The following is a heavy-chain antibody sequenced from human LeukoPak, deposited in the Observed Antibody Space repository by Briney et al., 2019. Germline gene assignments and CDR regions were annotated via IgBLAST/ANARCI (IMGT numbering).Heavy chain of an antibody. CDR2: IYYSGST. CDR1: GGSISSGSYY. J-gene: IGHJ3*02. CDR3: ARHLYGSSTGAFDI. D-gene: IGHD1-26*01. Sequence: SQTLSLTCTVSGGSISSGSYYWSWIRQPAGKGLEWIGYIYYSGSTNYNPSLKSRVTISVDTSKNQFSLKLSSVTAADTAVYYCARHLYGSSTGAFDIWGQGTMVTVSS. V-gene: IGHV4-61*09.